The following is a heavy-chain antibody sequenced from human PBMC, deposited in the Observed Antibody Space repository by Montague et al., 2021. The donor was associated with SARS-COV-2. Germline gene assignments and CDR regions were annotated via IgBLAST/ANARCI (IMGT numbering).Heavy chain of an antibody. D-gene: IGHD1-1*01. CDR2: LSDTGDA. J-gene: IGHJ1*01. Sequence: SETLSLTCTVSGASISGSFWSWIRQPPGKGPEWVGYLSDTGDAKLNPSLESRGSISVDTSKNQISLTLTSVTAVDTALYFCTKGNEAFGFWGRGTLVIVSS. CDR3: TKGNEAFGF. V-gene: IGHV4-59*03. CDR1: GASISGSF.